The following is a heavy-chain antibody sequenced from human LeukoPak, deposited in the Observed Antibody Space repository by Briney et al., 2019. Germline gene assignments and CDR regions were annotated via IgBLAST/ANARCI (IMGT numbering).Heavy chain of an antibody. CDR3: TTVHGAGPVNFDY. V-gene: IGHV3-15*01. CDR1: GFTFSSVW. D-gene: IGHD3-16*01. J-gene: IGHJ4*02. Sequence: PGGSLRLSCTASGFTFSSVWMTWVRQAPGKGLEWVGRIKSRTDGETTDYAAPVKGRFSIPRDDSENTLYLQMNSLKNEVTAVYFCTTVHGAGPVNFDYWGQGSLVTVSS. CDR2: IKSRTDGETT.